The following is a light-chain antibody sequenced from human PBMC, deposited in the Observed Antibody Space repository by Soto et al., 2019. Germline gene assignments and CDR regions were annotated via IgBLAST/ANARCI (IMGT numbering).Light chain of an antibody. CDR1: QSVSNSY. CDR3: QQYGSSPVT. CDR2: GAS. Sequence: EIVWTQSPGTLSFSPGERATLSCRASQSVSNSYLAWYQQKPGQAPRLLIDGASSRATGIPDRFSGSGSGTDFILTISRLEPEDLSVYYCQQYGSSPVTFGQGTKLEIK. J-gene: IGKJ2*01. V-gene: IGKV3-20*01.